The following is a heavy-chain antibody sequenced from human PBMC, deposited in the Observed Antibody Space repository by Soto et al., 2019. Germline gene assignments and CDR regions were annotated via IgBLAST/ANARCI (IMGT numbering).Heavy chain of an antibody. J-gene: IGHJ4*02. D-gene: IGHD2-2*02. CDR1: GGTFSSYA. V-gene: IGHV1-69*10. CDR3: ARGRRSCTGNNCYTDFDF. Sequence: GASVKVSCKASGGTFSSYAISWVRQAPGQGLEWMGGIISVNDKTLYSPKFQGRLAITRDTSANTAYMDLYSLRSEDSAVYYCARGRRSCTGNNCYTDFDFWGQGSLVTVSS. CDR2: IISVNDKT.